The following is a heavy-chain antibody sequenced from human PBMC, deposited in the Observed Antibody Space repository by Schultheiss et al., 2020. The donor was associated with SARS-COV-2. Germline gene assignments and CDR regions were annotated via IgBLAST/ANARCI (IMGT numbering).Heavy chain of an antibody. V-gene: IGHV3-48*04. Sequence: GESLKISCAASGFTFSSYWMHWVRQAPGKGLEWVSYISSSGSTIYYADSVKGRFTISRDNAKNSLYLQMNSLRAEDTAVYYCARDGSGSYGMRTAFDIWGQGTTVTVSS. CDR1: GFTFSSYW. CDR2: ISSSGSTI. D-gene: IGHD1-26*01. J-gene: IGHJ3*02. CDR3: ARDGSGSYGMRTAFDI.